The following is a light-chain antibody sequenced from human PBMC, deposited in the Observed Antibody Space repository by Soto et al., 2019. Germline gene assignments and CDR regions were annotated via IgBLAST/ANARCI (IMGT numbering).Light chain of an antibody. CDR3: MQSIELPRT. CDR2: AVS. J-gene: IGKJ1*01. V-gene: IGKV2D-29*02. Sequence: IVMTQTPLSLSVTPGQPASISCKSSQSLLQRDGNTYLYWFLQKPGQSPQLLIYAVSNRFSGVPERFSGRGSGTDFTLKISRVEAEDVGVYYCMQSIELPRTFGQGTKVEIK. CDR1: QSLLQRDGNTY.